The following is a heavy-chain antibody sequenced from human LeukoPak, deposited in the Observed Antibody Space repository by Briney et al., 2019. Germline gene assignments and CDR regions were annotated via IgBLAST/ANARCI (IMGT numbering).Heavy chain of an antibody. D-gene: IGHD3-10*01. V-gene: IGHV1-18*01. J-gene: IGHJ4*02. Sequence: ASVKVSCKASGGTFSKYGTSWVRQAPGQGLEWMGWISAYSGNTNYAQKLQGRVTVTTDTSTSTAYMELRSLTSDDTAIYYCARVEEVRGGITSFDYWGQGTLVTVSS. CDR2: ISAYSGNT. CDR3: ARVEEVRGGITSFDY. CDR1: GGTFSKYG.